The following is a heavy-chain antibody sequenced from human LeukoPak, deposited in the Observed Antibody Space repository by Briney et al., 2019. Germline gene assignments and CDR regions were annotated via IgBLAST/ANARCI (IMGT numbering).Heavy chain of an antibody. J-gene: IGHJ6*03. CDR2: IYQSGST. D-gene: IGHD5-18*01. CDR1: GYSIRNGYN. V-gene: IGHV4-38-2*02. Sequence: SETLSLTCTVSGYSIRNGYNWGWIRLSPGKGLEWLGSIYQSGSTYDNPSLKSRVTISVDTSKNQFSLKLSSVTVADTAVYYCARGHLWLSYYYMDVWGKGTTVTISS. CDR3: ARGHLWLSYYYMDV.